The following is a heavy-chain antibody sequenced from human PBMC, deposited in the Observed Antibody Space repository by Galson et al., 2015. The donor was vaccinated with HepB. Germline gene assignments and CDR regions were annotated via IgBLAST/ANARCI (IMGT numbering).Heavy chain of an antibody. CDR3: AKKLSALRSTSKGGFDY. CDR1: GFSFGNYA. CDR2: ISITGYTT. Sequence: SLRLSCAASGFSFGNYAMAWVRQAPGKGLEWVSIISITGYTTYYADSVKGRFIISRDNSENTLYLQMNSLGAEDTAVYYCAKKLSALRSTSKGGFDYWGQGTLVTVSS. D-gene: IGHD2-2*01. V-gene: IGHV3-23*01. J-gene: IGHJ4*02.